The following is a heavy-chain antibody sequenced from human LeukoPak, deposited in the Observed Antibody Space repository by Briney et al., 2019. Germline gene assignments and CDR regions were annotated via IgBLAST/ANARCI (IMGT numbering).Heavy chain of an antibody. CDR1: GGSISSYY. J-gene: IGHJ3*02. D-gene: IGHD3-22*01. V-gene: IGHV4-59*01. Sequence: SETLSLTCTVSGGSISSYYWSWIRQPPGKGLEWIGYIYYSGSTNYNPSLKSRVTISVDTSKNQFSLKLSSVTAADTAVYYCARDRTYYYDSSRAFDIWGKGTMVTVSS. CDR2: IYYSGST. CDR3: ARDRTYYYDSSRAFDI.